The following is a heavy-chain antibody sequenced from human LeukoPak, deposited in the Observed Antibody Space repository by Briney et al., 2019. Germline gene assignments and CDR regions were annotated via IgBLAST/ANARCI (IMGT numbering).Heavy chain of an antibody. V-gene: IGHV3-74*01. Sequence: GGSLRLSCAASGFTFSSYWMHWVRHAPGKGLVWVSRINSDGSSTSYADSVKGRFTISRDNAKNTLYLQMNSLRAEDTAVYHCATTPGYCSSTTCYEYFQHWGQGTLVTVSS. CDR2: INSDGSST. J-gene: IGHJ1*01. CDR1: GFTFSSYW. D-gene: IGHD2-2*01. CDR3: ATTPGYCSSTTCYEYFQH.